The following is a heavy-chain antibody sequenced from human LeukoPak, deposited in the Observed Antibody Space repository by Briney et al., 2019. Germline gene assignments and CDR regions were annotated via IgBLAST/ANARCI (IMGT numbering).Heavy chain of an antibody. Sequence: ASETLSLTCSVSGDSISSSSSYWGWIRQPPGKGLEWIGSIYYSGRTFYNPSLKSRVTISVDTSKNQFSLKLSSVTAADTAVYYCARGRVTFDYWGLGTLVTVSS. CDR1: GDSISSSSSY. CDR2: IYYSGRT. D-gene: IGHD2-21*02. J-gene: IGHJ4*02. CDR3: ARGRVTFDY. V-gene: IGHV4-39*07.